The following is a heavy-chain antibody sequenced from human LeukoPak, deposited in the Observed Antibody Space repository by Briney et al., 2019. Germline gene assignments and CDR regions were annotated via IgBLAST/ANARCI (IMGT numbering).Heavy chain of an antibody. CDR1: GFTFNIYA. D-gene: IGHD4-17*01. J-gene: IGHJ4*02. Sequence: GGSLRLSCAASGFTFNIYAMNWVRQAPGKGLEWVSSISGGGETTYYADSAKGRFTISRDNSQNTLYLQMNSLRAEDTAVYYCARDYADYVGYFFFDYWGQGTLVAVSS. V-gene: IGHV3-23*01. CDR2: ISGGGETT. CDR3: ARDYADYVGYFFFDY.